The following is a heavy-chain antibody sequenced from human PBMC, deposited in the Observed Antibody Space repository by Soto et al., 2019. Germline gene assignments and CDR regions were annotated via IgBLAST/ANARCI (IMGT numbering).Heavy chain of an antibody. CDR1: GDSVSSYS. CDR2: IYYSGST. D-gene: IGHD1-1*01. Sequence: TLSLTCTVSGDSVSSYSWNWIRQPPGRGLEWIGYIYYSGSTNYNPSLNSRVTISVDTSKNQFSLKLSSVTAADTAVYYCARVVTGWLQLKDYYFDYWGQGTLVTVSS. J-gene: IGHJ4*02. CDR3: ARVVTGWLQLKDYYFDY. V-gene: IGHV4-59*02.